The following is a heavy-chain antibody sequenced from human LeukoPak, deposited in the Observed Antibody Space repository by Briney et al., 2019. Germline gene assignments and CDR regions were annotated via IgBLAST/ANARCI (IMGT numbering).Heavy chain of an antibody. CDR3: ARVSSSWYQDWYFDL. Sequence: SETLSLTCTVSGGSISSGSYYWSWIRQPAGKGLEWIGRIYTSGNTNYKPSLKSRVTTSVDTSKNQFSLMLSSVTAADTAVYYCARVSSSWYQDWYFDLWGRGTLVTVSS. D-gene: IGHD6-13*01. V-gene: IGHV4-61*02. CDR2: IYTSGNT. J-gene: IGHJ2*01. CDR1: GGSISSGSYY.